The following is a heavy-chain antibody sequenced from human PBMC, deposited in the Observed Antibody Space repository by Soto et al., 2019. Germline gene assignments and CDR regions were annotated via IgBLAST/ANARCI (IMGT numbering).Heavy chain of an antibody. CDR2: ISTTSSTI. CDR3: ARGGIYCSPNSCPDGMDV. V-gene: IGHV3-11*01. J-gene: IGHJ6*02. D-gene: IGHD2-2*01. Sequence: GGSLRISCAASGITFSDNYMNWIRQAPGKGLEWVSYISTTSSTIYYADFVKGRFTVSRDNAKNSLYLQMHSLRADDSAVYYCARGGIYCSPNSCPDGMDVWGPGTTVTVSS. CDR1: GITFSDNY.